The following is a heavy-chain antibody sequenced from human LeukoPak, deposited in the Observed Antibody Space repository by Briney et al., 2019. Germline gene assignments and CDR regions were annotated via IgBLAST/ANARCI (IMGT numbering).Heavy chain of an antibody. CDR1: GGSFSGYY. V-gene: IGHV4-34*01. CDR3: ARVGLQIVVVPAATTQTTYYYYMDV. D-gene: IGHD2-2*01. Sequence: KPSETLSLTCAVDGGSFSGYYWSWIRQPPGKGLEWIGEINHSGSTNYSPSLKSRVTMSVDTSKNQFSLKLSSVTAADTAMYYCARVGLQIVVVPAATTQTTYYYYMDVWDTGTTVTVSS. CDR2: INHSGST. J-gene: IGHJ6*03.